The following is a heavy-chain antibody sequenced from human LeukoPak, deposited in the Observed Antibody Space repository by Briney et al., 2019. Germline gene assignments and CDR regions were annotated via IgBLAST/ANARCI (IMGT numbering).Heavy chain of an antibody. J-gene: IGHJ4*02. CDR2: ISYDGSNR. CDR3: AATVTLDY. CDR1: GFTFSSYG. Sequence: GGSLRLSCAASGFTFSSYGMHWVRQAPGKGLEWVAVISYDGSNRYYADSVKGRFTISRDNSKNTLYLQMNSLGAEDTAVYYCAATVTLDYWGPGTLVSVSS. V-gene: IGHV3-30*03. D-gene: IGHD4-17*01.